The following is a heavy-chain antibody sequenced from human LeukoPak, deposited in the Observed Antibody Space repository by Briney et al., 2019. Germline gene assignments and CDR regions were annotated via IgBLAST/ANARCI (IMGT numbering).Heavy chain of an antibody. V-gene: IGHV3-53*01. CDR2: IYTGGTT. D-gene: IGHD3-10*01. Sequence: GGSLRLSCAASGFTVSSNYMSWVRQAPGKGLEWVSVIYTGGTTYYAGSVKGRFTISRDNSKNTLYLQMNSLRAEDTAVYYCARNPGGLWSGELVWGQGTMVTVSS. CDR3: ARNPGGLWSGELV. CDR1: GFTVSSNY. J-gene: IGHJ3*01.